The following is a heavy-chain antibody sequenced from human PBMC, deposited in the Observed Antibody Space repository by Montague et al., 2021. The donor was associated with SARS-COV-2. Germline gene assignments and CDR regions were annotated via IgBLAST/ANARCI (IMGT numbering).Heavy chain of an antibody. CDR3: ARGHLSVSMIVVVFTSASYYFDY. V-gene: IGHV4-34*01. Sequence: SETLSLTCGVYGGSFGDDHWSWIRQPPGKGLEWIGDIKQSGSTNYNPSLKSRVTISVDTSKNQFSLKLTSVTAADTAVYFCARGHLSVSMIVVVFTSASYYFDYWGQGAQVTVFS. CDR2: IKQSGST. CDR1: GGSFGDDH. J-gene: IGHJ4*02. D-gene: IGHD3-22*01.